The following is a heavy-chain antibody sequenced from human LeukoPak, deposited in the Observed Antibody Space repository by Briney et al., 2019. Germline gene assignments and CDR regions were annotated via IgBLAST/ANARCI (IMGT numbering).Heavy chain of an antibody. CDR3: ARILVGATVSNYFDY. CDR2: IYHSGST. V-gene: IGHV4-38-2*02. D-gene: IGHD1-26*01. Sequence: SETLSLTCTVSGYSISSGYYWGWIRQPPGKGLEWIGSIYHSGSTYYNPSLKSRVTISVDTSKNQFSLKLSSVTAADTAVYYCARILVGATVSNYFDYWGQGTLVTVSS. CDR1: GYSISSGYY. J-gene: IGHJ4*02.